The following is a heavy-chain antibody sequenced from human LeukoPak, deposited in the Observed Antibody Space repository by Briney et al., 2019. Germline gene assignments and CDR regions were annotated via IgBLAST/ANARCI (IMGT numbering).Heavy chain of an antibody. V-gene: IGHV4-39*07. J-gene: IGHJ3*02. CDR2: INHSGST. D-gene: IGHD5-24*01. CDR1: GGSISSSSYY. Sequence: SETLSLTCTVSGGSISSSSYYWSWIRQPPGKGLEWIGEINHSGSTNYNPSLKSRVTISVDTSKNQFSLKLSSVTAADTAVYYCARERRRDGYNWEAFDIWGQGTMVTVSS. CDR3: ARERRRDGYNWEAFDI.